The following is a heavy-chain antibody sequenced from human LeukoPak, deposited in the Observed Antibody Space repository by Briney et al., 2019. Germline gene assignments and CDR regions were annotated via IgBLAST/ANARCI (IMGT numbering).Heavy chain of an antibody. CDR3: ARPTVFAFDY. CDR2: ISSSSSTI. CDR1: GFTFRSYS. J-gene: IGHJ4*02. D-gene: IGHD4-11*01. Sequence: GGSLRLSCAASGFTFRSYSMNWVRQAPGEGLEWVSYISSSSSTICYADSVKGRFTISRDNAKNSLYLQMNSLRAEDTAVYYCARPTVFAFDYWGQGTLVTVSS. V-gene: IGHV3-48*01.